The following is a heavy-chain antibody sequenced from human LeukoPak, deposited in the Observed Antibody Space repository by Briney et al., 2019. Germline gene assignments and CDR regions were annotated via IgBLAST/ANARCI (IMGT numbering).Heavy chain of an antibody. V-gene: IGHV4-59*01. CDR3: ARTTEGGYTYDYFYYYYMDV. CDR2: IYYSGST. Sequence: SETLSPTCAVYGGSFSGYYWSWIRQPPGKGLERIGYIYYSGSTDSNPSLKSRVTISVDTSKNQFSLKLVSVTAADTAVYYCARTTEGGYTYDYFYYYYMDVWGKGTTVTISS. J-gene: IGHJ6*03. CDR1: GGSFSGYY. D-gene: IGHD5-18*01.